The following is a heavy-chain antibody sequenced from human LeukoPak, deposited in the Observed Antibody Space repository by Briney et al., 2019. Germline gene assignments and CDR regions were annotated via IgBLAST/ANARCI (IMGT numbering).Heavy chain of an antibody. Sequence: SETLSLTCAGYGGSFSGYYWSWIRQPPGKGLEWIGEINHSGSTNYNPSLKSRVTISVDTSRNQFSLKLSSVTAADTAVYYCARVSADVWGQGTTVTVSS. J-gene: IGHJ6*02. V-gene: IGHV4-34*01. CDR1: GGSFSGYY. CDR3: ARVSADV. CDR2: INHSGST.